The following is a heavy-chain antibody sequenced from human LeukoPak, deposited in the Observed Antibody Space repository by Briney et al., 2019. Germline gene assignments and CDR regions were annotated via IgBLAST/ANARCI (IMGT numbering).Heavy chain of an antibody. Sequence: GGSLRLSCAASGFTFSSCGMNMNWVRQAPGKGLEWVSSISSSSSYIYYADSVKGRFTISRDNAKNSLYLQMNSLRAEDTAVYYCARDEGARIDYWGQGTLVTVSS. D-gene: IGHD1-26*01. V-gene: IGHV3-21*01. CDR3: ARDEGARIDY. CDR1: GFTFSSCG. CDR2: ISSSSSYI. J-gene: IGHJ4*02.